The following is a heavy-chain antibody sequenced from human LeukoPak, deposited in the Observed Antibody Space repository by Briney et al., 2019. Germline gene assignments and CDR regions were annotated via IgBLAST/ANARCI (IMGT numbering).Heavy chain of an antibody. V-gene: IGHV4-39*07. CDR2: IYYSGST. CDR1: GGSISSSSYY. D-gene: IGHD3-3*01. J-gene: IGHJ4*02. CDR3: AYSRTIFGVVIIAY. Sequence: SETLSLTCTVSGGSISSSSYYWGWIRQPPGKGLEWIGSIYYSGSTYYNPSLKSRVTISVDTSKNQFSLKLSSVTAADTAVYYCAYSRTIFGVVIIAYWGQGTLVTVSS.